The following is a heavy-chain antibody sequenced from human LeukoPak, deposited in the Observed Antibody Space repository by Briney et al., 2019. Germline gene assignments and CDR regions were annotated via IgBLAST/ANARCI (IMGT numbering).Heavy chain of an antibody. CDR2: IYYSGST. J-gene: IGHJ4*02. Sequence: SETLSLTCTVSGGSISGYYWSWIRQPPGKGLEWIGYIYYSGSTNYNPSLKSRVTISVDTSKNQFSLKLSSVTAADTAVYYCARHYGDYPLINYWGQGTLVTVSS. CDR3: ARHYGDYPLINY. D-gene: IGHD4-17*01. CDR1: GGSISGYY. V-gene: IGHV4-59*01.